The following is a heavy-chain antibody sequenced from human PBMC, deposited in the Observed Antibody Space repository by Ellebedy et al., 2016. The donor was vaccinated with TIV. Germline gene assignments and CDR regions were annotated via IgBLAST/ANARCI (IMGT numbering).Heavy chain of an antibody. CDR1: GGSISSSSYY. V-gene: IGHV4-39*01. J-gene: IGHJ4*02. CDR2: IYYDGST. CDR3: ARRSSYWSALDF. Sequence: MPSETLSLTCTVSGGSISSSSYYWGWLRQPPGKGLEWIGSIYYDGSTYYNPSLKSRVTISKDTSKNQLSLKLTSVTAADTAVYYCARRSSYWSALDFWGQGTLATVSS. D-gene: IGHD6-19*01.